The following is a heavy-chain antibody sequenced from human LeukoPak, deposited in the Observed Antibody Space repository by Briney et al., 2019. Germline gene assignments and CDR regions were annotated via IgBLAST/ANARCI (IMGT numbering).Heavy chain of an antibody. J-gene: IGHJ5*02. CDR1: GASISSYY. CDR2: IYTSGST. D-gene: IGHD6-6*01. Sequence: PSKTMSLTCTVSGASISSYYWSWIRQPPGKGLEWNGSIYTSGSTTYNPSPKSQVTISVAPSKNQSSLKLSSVTAADTPVYSWARRIAADLGFYTWGEGALVTVS. CDR3: ARRIAADLGFYT. V-gene: IGHV4-4*09.